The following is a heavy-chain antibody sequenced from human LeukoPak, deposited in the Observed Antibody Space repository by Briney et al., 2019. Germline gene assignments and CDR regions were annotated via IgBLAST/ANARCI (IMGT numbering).Heavy chain of an antibody. D-gene: IGHD6-13*01. J-gene: IGHJ5*02. CDR1: GFTFSSYE. V-gene: IGHV3-48*03. CDR2: ISSRGSTI. CDR3: APIAAAPGWQRFDP. Sequence: GGSLRLSCAASGFTFSSYEMNWVRQAPGKGLEWVSYISSRGSTIYYADSVKGRFTISRDNAKNSLYLQMNSLRAEDTAVYYCAPIAAAPGWQRFDPWGQGTLVTVSS.